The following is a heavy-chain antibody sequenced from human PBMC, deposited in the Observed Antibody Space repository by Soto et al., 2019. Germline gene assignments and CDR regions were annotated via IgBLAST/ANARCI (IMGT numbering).Heavy chain of an antibody. CDR3: ARDVAHGYTENV. D-gene: IGHD5-18*01. Sequence: QVQLQESGPGLVKPSQTLSLACTVSGVSVGCGEYYYSWIRQPPGKGLEWIGYIYDSGITNYTPSLKGRVTMSPDRPNNQVSLKLSSVTAADTAVYFCARDVAHGYTENVWGQGTMVTVSS. J-gene: IGHJ3*01. CDR2: IYDSGIT. V-gene: IGHV4-30-4*01. CDR1: GVSVGCGEYY.